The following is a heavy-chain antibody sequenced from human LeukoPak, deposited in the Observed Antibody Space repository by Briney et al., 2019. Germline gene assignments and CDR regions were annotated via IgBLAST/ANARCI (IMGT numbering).Heavy chain of an antibody. J-gene: IGHJ4*02. CDR2: IYYSGST. V-gene: IGHV4-39*07. Sequence: PSETLSLTCTVSGGSISSSSYYWGWIRQPPGKGLEWIGSIYYSGSTYYNPSLKSRVTISVDTSRNQFSLKLSSVTAADTAVYYCARERRFLKWLSPPDYWGQGTLVTVSS. CDR3: ARERRFLKWLSPPDY. D-gene: IGHD3-3*01. CDR1: GGSISSSSYY.